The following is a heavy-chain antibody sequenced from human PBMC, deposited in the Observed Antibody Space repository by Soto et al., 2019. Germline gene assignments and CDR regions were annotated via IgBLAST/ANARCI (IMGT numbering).Heavy chain of an antibody. CDR2: IYYSGST. CDR3: ARSGYSYGPNPLLY. D-gene: IGHD5-18*01. CDR1: GGSISSGGYY. Sequence: SETLSLTCTVSGGSISSGGYYWSWIRQHPGKGLEWIGYIYYSGSTYYNPSLKSRVTISSKNQFSLKLSSVTAADTAVYYCARSGYSYGPNPLLYWGQGTLVTVSS. V-gene: IGHV4-31*03. J-gene: IGHJ4*02.